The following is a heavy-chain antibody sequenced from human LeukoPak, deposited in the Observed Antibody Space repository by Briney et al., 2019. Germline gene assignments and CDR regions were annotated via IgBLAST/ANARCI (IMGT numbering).Heavy chain of an antibody. J-gene: IGHJ6*02. D-gene: IGHD3-10*01. CDR1: GFTFSSFG. V-gene: IGHV3-48*02. CDR3: AKVIRGGYGMDV. CDR2: ISYSSSLT. Sequence: PGGSLRHSCAASGFTFSSFGMNWVRQAPGKGLEWVSYISYSSSLTDYADSVKGRFTISRDNAKNSLSLQLNSLRDEDTAVYFCAKVIRGGYGMDVWGQGTTVTVSS.